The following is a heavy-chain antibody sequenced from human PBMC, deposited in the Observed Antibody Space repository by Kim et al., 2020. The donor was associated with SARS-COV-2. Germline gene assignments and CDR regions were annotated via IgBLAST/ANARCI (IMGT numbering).Heavy chain of an antibody. V-gene: IGHV4-34*01. CDR3: ARVIRVPVTTWHYYYGMDV. J-gene: IGHJ6*02. CDR2: INHSGST. Sequence: SETLSLTCAVYGGSFSGYYWSWIRQPPGKGLEWIGEINHSGSTNYNPSLKSRVTISVDTSKNQFSLKLSSVTAADTAVYYCARVIRVPVTTWHYYYGMDVWGQGTTVTVSS. CDR1: GGSFSGYY. D-gene: IGHD4-17*01.